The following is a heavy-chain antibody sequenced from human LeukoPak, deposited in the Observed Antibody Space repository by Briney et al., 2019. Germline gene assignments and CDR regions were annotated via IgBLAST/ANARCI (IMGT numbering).Heavy chain of an antibody. CDR2: INPNSGGT. V-gene: IGHV1-2*02. CDR1: GYTFTGYY. CDR3: ARESGSYLYNWFDP. J-gene: IGHJ5*02. Sequence: ASVTVSCKASGYTFTGYYMHWVRQAPGQGLEWMGWINPNSGGTNYAQKFQGRVTMTRDTSISTAYMELSRLRSDDTAVYYCARESGSYLYNWFDPWGQGTLVTVSS. D-gene: IGHD1-26*01.